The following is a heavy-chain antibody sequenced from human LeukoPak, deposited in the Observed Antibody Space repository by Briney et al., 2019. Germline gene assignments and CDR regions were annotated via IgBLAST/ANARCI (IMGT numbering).Heavy chain of an antibody. CDR1: GFTFSSYG. V-gene: IGHV3-30*18. D-gene: IGHD7-27*01. J-gene: IGHJ3*02. Sequence: GRSLRLSCAASGFTFSSYGMHWVRQAPGKGLEWVAVISYDGSNKYYADSVKGRFTISRDNSKNTLYLQMNSLRAEDTAVYYCAKTWGSIMRDDAFDIWGQGTMVTVSS. CDR2: ISYDGSNK. CDR3: AKTWGSIMRDDAFDI.